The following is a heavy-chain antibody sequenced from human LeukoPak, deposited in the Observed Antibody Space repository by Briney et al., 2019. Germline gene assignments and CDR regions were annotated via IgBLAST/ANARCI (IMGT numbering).Heavy chain of an antibody. CDR3: ARDPLDSSGYFVPFDY. Sequence: GASVKVSCKATGYKFTKFYMHWVRQAPGQGLEWMGIINPRDISASYAQKFQGRVTMTRDMSTNTVYMELSSLRSADTAVYYCARDPLDSSGYFVPFDYWGQGTLVTVSS. D-gene: IGHD3-22*01. CDR2: INPRDISA. V-gene: IGHV1-46*01. CDR1: GYKFTKFY. J-gene: IGHJ4*02.